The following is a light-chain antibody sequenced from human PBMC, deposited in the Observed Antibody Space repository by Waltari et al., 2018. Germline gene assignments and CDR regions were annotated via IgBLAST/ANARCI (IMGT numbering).Light chain of an antibody. CDR3: QQYNTYPAT. V-gene: IGKV1-5*03. CDR1: QRIIYW. CDR2: KAS. Sequence: DIQMTQSPSSLSASVGDRVTIHCRASQRIIYWLAWYQQKPGKAPKLLVYKASSLESGVPSRFSGSVSGTEYTLTISSLQPDDFATYYCQQYNTYPATFGQGTKVEIK. J-gene: IGKJ2*01.